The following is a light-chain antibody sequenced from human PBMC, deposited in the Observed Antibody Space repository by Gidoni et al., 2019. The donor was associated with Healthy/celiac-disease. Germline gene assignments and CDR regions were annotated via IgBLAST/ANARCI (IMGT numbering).Light chain of an antibody. J-gene: IGLJ2*01. Sequence: SYELTQPPPVSVSPGQTASITCSGDKLGDKYACWYQQKPGQSPVLVIYQDSKRPSGIPERFSGSNSGITATLTISGTHAMDEADYYCQAWDSSHVVFGGGTKLTVL. V-gene: IGLV3-1*01. CDR1: KLGDKY. CDR3: QAWDSSHVV. CDR2: QDS.